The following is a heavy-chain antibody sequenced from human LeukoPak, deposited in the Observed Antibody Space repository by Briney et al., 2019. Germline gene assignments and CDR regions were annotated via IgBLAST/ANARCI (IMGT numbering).Heavy chain of an antibody. V-gene: IGHV1-18*01. J-gene: IGHJ4*02. CDR3: ARVVVGESVVPIAGYFDY. CDR1: GYTFTNYA. Sequence: GASVKVSCKASGYTFTNYAISWVRQAPGQGLEWMGWISAYNTNTNYAQNLQGRATMTTDTSTSTAYMELRSLRSDDTAVYYCARVVVGESVVPIAGYFDYWGQGTLVIVSS. D-gene: IGHD2-2*01. CDR2: ISAYNTNT.